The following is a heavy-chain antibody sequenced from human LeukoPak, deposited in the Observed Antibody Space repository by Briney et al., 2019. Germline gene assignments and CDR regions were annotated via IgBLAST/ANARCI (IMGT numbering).Heavy chain of an antibody. J-gene: IGHJ6*02. CDR2: ICHSGST. V-gene: IGHV4-30-2*01. D-gene: IGHD3-9*01. CDR3: ARGLPLRYFDRLSYYYYGMDV. Sequence: PSETLSLTCTVSGGSISSVGYYWSWIRQPPGRGLEWIGYICHSGSTYYNPSLKSRVTISVDRSKNQFSLKLSSVTAADTAVYYCARGLPLRYFDRLSYYYYGMDVWGQGTTVTVSS. CDR1: GGSISSVGYY.